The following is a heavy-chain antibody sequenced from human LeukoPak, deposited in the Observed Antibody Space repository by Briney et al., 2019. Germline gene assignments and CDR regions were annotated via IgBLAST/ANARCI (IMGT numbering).Heavy chain of an antibody. D-gene: IGHD2-2*01. J-gene: IGHJ5*02. CDR3: ARVRGCSSTSCYWWFDP. V-gene: IGHV3-33*01. CDR1: GFTFSSYG. CDR2: IWYDGSNK. Sequence: PGGSLRLSCAASGFTFSSYGMHWVRQAPGKGLEWVAVIWYDGSNKYYADSVKGRFTISRDNSKNTLYLQMNSLRAEDTAVYYCARVRGCSSTSCYWWFDPWGQGTLVTVSS.